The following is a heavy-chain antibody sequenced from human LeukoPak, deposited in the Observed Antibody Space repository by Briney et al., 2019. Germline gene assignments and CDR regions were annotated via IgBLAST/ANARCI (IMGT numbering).Heavy chain of an antibody. D-gene: IGHD4-17*01. V-gene: IGHV3-21*01. CDR3: ARRDYGDPSPIDY. CDR1: GFTFSSYS. Sequence: GGSLRLSCAASGFTFSSYSMNWVRQAPGKGLEWVSSISSSSSYIYYADSVKGRFTISRDNAKNSLYLQMNSLRAEDTAVYYCARRDYGDPSPIDYWGQGTLVTVSS. CDR2: ISSSSSYI. J-gene: IGHJ4*02.